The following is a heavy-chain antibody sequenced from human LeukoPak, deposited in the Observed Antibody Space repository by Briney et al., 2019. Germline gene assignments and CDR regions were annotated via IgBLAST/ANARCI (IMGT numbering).Heavy chain of an antibody. CDR2: ISGDGGRT. V-gene: IGHV3-43*02. J-gene: IGHJ4*02. CDR1: GFTFDDYA. D-gene: IGHD4-17*01. CDR3: AKGPYMTTVTTPDY. Sequence: GGSLRLSCAASGFTFDDYAMHWVRQSPGKGLEWVSLISGDGGRTYYADSVNGRFTISRDNSKNSLFLQMHSLRTEDTAFYYCAKGPYMTTVTTPDYWGQGTQVTVSS.